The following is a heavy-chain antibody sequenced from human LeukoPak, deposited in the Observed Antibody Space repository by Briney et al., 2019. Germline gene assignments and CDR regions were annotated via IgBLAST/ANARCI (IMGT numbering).Heavy chain of an antibody. CDR1: GFTFSSYA. Sequence: PGGSLRLSCAASGFTFSSYAMHWVRQAPGKGLEWVAVISYDGSNKYYADSVKGRFTISRDNSKNTLYLQMNSLRAEDTAVYYCARVNNYDRRNDFDYWGQGTLVTVSS. CDR2: ISYDGSNK. D-gene: IGHD3-22*01. V-gene: IGHV3-30-3*01. J-gene: IGHJ4*02. CDR3: ARVNNYDRRNDFDY.